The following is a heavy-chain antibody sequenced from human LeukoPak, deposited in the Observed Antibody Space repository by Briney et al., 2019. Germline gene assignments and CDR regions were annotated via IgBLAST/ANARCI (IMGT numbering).Heavy chain of an antibody. CDR1: GGSISSSNW. CDR3: ARDQDGSCYVDY. Sequence: SETLSLTCAVSGGSISSSNWWSWVRQPPGKGLEWIGEIYHSGSTNYNPSLKSRVTISVDTSKNQFSLKLSSVTAADTAMYYCARDQDGSCYVDYWGQGTLVTVSS. J-gene: IGHJ4*02. V-gene: IGHV4-4*02. D-gene: IGHD2-15*01. CDR2: IYHSGST.